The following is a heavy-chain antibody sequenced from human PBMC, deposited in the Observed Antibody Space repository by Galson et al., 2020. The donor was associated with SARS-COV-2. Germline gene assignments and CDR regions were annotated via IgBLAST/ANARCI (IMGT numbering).Heavy chain of an antibody. Sequence: GESLKISCAASGFTFSSYSMNWVRPAPGKGLEWVSSISSSSSYIYYADPLKGRFTMSSDNAKNSLYLQMNSLRAEDTAVYYCARDDPWIRAYCSGGSCPSDAFDIWGQGTMVTVSS. CDR3: ARDDPWIRAYCSGGSCPSDAFDI. J-gene: IGHJ3*02. V-gene: IGHV3-21*01. CDR2: ISSSSSYI. CDR1: GFTFSSYS. D-gene: IGHD2-15*01.